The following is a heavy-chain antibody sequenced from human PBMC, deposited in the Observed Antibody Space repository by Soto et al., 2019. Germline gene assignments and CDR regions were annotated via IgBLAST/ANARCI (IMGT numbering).Heavy chain of an antibody. CDR1: GGSISSSSHY. J-gene: IGHJ5*02. V-gene: IGHV4-39*01. D-gene: IGHD1-20*01. CDR3: ARLTSRITAGSHGRSTWLDP. Sequence: PSETLSLTCTVSGGSISSSSHYWGWIRQPPGKGLEWIGNIYYSGSTYYNPSLKSRVTISVDTSTDQFSLKLSSVTAADTAVYYCARLTSRITAGSHGRSTWLDPCGPGPLVTVSS. CDR2: IYYSGST.